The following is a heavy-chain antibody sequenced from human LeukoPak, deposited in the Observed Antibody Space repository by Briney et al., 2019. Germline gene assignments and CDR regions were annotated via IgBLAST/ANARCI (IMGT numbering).Heavy chain of an antibody. CDR1: GCTFTSYA. V-gene: IGHV1-3*01. J-gene: IGHJ6*04. CDR2: INAGNGNT. Sequence: ASVKVSCKASGCTFTSYAMHWVRQAPGQRLEWMGWINAGNGNTKYSQKFQGRVTITRDTSASTAYMELSSLRSEDTAVYYCARIHSLSYYYGMDVWGKGTTVTVSS. CDR3: ARIHSLSYYYGMDV. D-gene: IGHD3-16*02.